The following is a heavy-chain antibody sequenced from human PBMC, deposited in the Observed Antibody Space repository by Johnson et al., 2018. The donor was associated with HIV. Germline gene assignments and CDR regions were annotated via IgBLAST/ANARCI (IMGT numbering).Heavy chain of an antibody. D-gene: IGHD1-1*01. CDR1: GFTFSNAW. Sequence: VQLVESGGGLVKPGGSLRLSCAASGFTFSNAWMNWVRQAPGKGLEWVGRVKSKTDGETRDYAAPGKGRITISRDGSKNNLYLQMNSLKTEDTAIYYCTTGLYWNDAFDIWGQGTMVFVSS. CDR3: TTGLYWNDAFDI. CDR2: VKSKTDGETR. J-gene: IGHJ3*02. V-gene: IGHV3-15*01.